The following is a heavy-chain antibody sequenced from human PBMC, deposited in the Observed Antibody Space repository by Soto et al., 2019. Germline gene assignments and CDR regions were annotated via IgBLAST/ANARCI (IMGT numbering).Heavy chain of an antibody. Sequence: QLQLQESGPGLVKPSETLSLTCSVSDDSINSDKYYWGWIRQPPGKGLEWIGSIYYRGNAYYNPSLQTRVTTSLDKSQSQCSLKLNSVTAADSAVYFCARLEGLATISYYFDFWGPGALVTVSS. CDR3: ARLEGLATISYYFDF. CDR2: IYYRGNA. V-gene: IGHV4-39*01. CDR1: DDSINSDKYY. J-gene: IGHJ4*02. D-gene: IGHD3-9*01.